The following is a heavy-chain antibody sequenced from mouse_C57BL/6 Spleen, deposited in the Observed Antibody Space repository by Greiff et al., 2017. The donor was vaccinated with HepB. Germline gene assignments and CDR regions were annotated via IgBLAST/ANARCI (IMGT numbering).Heavy chain of an antibody. CDR2: IDPENGGT. J-gene: IGHJ2*01. Sequence: QVHVKQSGAELVRPGASVTLSCKASGYTFTDYEMHWVKQTPVHGLEWIGAIDPENGGTAYNQKFKGKAILTADKSSSTAYMELRSLTSEDSAVYYCTRAIDYYGSYFDYWGQGTTLTVSS. CDR1: GYTFTDYE. CDR3: TRAIDYYGSYFDY. V-gene: IGHV1-15*01. D-gene: IGHD1-1*01.